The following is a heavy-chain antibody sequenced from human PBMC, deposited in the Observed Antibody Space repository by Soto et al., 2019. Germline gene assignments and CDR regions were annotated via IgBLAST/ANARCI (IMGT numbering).Heavy chain of an antibody. V-gene: IGHV4-34*01. J-gene: IGHJ6*03. Sequence: SETLSPTFGIYGWAFSVYYWSGIRQPPGKGLEWIGEINHSGSTNYNPSLKSRVTISVDTSKNQFSLKLSSVTAADTAVYYCARLGMRRRGGSMLGYMDVWGKGTTVT. CDR3: ARLGMRRRGGSMLGYMDV. CDR1: GWAFSVYY. CDR2: INHSGST. D-gene: IGHD2-15*01.